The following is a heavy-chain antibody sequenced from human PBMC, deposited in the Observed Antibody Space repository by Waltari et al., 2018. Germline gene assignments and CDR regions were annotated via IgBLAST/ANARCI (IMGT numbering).Heavy chain of an antibody. J-gene: IGHJ4*02. CDR2: IYYSGST. V-gene: IGHV4-39*01. Sequence: QLQLQESGPGLVKPSETLSLTCTVSGGSISSSSYYWGWIRQPPGKGLEWIGSIYYSGSTYYNPSLKSRVTISVDTSKNQFSLKLSSVTAADTAVYYCALGVYGDYGHGAFDYWGQGTLVTVSS. CDR3: ALGVYGDYGHGAFDY. CDR1: GGSISSSSYY. D-gene: IGHD4-17*01.